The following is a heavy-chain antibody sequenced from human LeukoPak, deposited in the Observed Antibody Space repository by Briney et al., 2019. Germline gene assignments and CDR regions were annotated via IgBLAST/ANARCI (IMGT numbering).Heavy chain of an antibody. Sequence: ASVKVSCKASGGTFSSYAISWVRQAPGQGLEWMGGIIPIFGTANYAQKFQGRVTMTRDTSTSTVYMELSSLRSEDTAVYYCAKALNYYDSSGFDYWGQGTLVTVSS. D-gene: IGHD3-22*01. J-gene: IGHJ4*02. CDR2: IIPIFGTA. CDR1: GGTFSSYA. V-gene: IGHV1-69*05. CDR3: AKALNYYDSSGFDY.